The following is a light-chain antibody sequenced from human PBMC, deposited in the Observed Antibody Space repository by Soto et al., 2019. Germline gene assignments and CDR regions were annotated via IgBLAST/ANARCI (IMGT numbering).Light chain of an antibody. CDR3: LQHNSYPWT. CDR2: AAS. J-gene: IGKJ1*01. CDR1: QDISNS. V-gene: IGKV1-17*03. Sequence: DIQMTQSPSAMSASVGERVTITCRASQDISNSLAWFQQKPGRVPKRLIHAASSLQSGVPSRFGGSGSGTQYTLTFSSLQPEDFATYSCLQHNSYPWTFGQGTKVEIK.